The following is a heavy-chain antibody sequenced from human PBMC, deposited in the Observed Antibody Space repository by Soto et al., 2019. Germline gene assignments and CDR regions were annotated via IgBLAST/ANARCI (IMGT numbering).Heavy chain of an antibody. D-gene: IGHD3-10*01. V-gene: IGHV4-34*01. CDR3: ARGLPYGSGSPYFDY. J-gene: IGHJ4*02. Sequence: ETLSLTCAAYGGSFSGYYWSWIRQPPGKGLEWIGEINHSGSTNYNPSLKSRVTISVDTSKNQFSLKLSSVTAADTAVYYCARGLPYGSGSPYFDYWGQGTLVTVSS. CDR1: GGSFSGYY. CDR2: INHSGST.